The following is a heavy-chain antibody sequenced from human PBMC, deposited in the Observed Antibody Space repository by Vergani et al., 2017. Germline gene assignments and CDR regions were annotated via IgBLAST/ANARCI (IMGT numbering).Heavy chain of an antibody. J-gene: IGHJ4*02. V-gene: IGHV4-38-2*02. CDR2: IYHSGST. CDR3: ARDTRDDYSYYFDY. CDR1: GYSISSGYY. Sequence: QVQLQQWGPGLVKPSETLSLTCTVSGYSISSGYYWGWIRQPPGKGLEWIGSIYHSGSTYYNPSLKSRVTISVDTSKNQFSLKLSSVTAADTAVYYCARDTRDDYSYYFDYWGQGTLVTVSS. D-gene: IGHD4-11*01.